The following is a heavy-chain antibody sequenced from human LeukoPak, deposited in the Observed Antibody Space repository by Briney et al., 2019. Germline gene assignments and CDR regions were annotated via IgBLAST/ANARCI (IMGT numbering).Heavy chain of an antibody. V-gene: IGHV4-39*07. D-gene: IGHD3-10*01. Sequence: SETLSLTCTVSGGSISSSSYYWGWIRQPPGKGLEWIGSIYYSGSTYYNPSLKSRVTISVDTSKNQFSLNLNSVTAADTAVYYCARDRGGLDAFDIWGQGTMVTVSS. CDR3: ARDRGGLDAFDI. CDR2: IYYSGST. CDR1: GGSISSSSYY. J-gene: IGHJ3*02.